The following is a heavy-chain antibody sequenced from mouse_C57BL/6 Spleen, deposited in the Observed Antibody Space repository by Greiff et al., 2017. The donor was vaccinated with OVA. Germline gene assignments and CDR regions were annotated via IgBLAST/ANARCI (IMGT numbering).Heavy chain of an antibody. CDR2: ISYDGSN. Sequence: EVQLVESGPGLVKPSQSLSLTCSVTGYSITSGYYWNWIRQFPGNKLEWMGYISYDGSNNYNPSLKNRISITRDTSKNQFFLKLNSVTTEDTATYYCATLDSNSWFAYWGQGTLVTVSA. V-gene: IGHV3-6*01. CDR3: ATLDSNSWFAY. D-gene: IGHD2-5*01. J-gene: IGHJ3*01. CDR1: GYSITSGYY.